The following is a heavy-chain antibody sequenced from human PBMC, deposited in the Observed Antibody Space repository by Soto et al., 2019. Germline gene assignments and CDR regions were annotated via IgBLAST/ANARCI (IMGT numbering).Heavy chain of an antibody. D-gene: IGHD5-12*01. CDR1: GFTFSSYG. CDR2: ISYDGSNK. J-gene: IGHJ4*02. CDR3: AKDSIGRDGYKDY. Sequence: GGSLRLSCAASGFTFSSYGMHWVRQAPGKGLEWVAVISYDGSNKYYADSVKGRFTISGDNSKNTLYLQMNSLRAEDTAVYYCAKDSIGRDGYKDYWGQGTLVTVSS. V-gene: IGHV3-30*18.